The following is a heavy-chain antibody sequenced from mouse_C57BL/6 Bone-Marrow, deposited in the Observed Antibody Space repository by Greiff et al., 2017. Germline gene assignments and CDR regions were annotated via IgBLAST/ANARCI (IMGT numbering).Heavy chain of an antibody. CDR2: IYPGSGST. CDR3: ARGLLRRY. J-gene: IGHJ2*01. CDR1: GYTFTSYW. V-gene: IGHV1-55*01. D-gene: IGHD1-1*01. Sequence: QVQLQQPGAELVKPGASVKMSCKASGYTFTSYWITWVKQRPGQGLEWIGDIYPGSGSTNYNEKFKSKATLTVVTSSSTAYMQLSSLTSEDSAVYYCARGLLRRYWGQGTTLTVSS.